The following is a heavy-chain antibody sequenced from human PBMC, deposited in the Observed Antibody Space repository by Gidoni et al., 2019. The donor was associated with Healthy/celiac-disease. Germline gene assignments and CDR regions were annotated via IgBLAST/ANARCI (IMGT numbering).Heavy chain of an antibody. CDR3: ARDRPRLGSFDY. J-gene: IGHJ4*02. CDR1: GYTFTSYA. V-gene: IGHV1-3*01. D-gene: IGHD6-19*01. Sequence: QVQLVQSGAEVKKPGASVKVSCKASGYTFTSYAMHWVRQAPGQRLEWMGWINAGNGNTKYSQKFQGRVTITRDTSASTAYMELSSLRSEDTAVYYCARDRPRLGSFDYWGQGTLVTVSS. CDR2: INAGNGNT.